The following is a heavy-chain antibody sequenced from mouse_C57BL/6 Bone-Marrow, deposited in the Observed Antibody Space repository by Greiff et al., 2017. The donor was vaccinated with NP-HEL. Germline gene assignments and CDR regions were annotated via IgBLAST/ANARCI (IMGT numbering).Heavy chain of an antibody. J-gene: IGHJ4*01. CDR3: ARHYALYYYAMDY. CDR2: ISSGGSYT. CDR1: GFTFSSYG. D-gene: IGHD6-5*01. V-gene: IGHV5-6*01. Sequence: EVKLMESGGDLVKPGGSLKLSCAASGFTFSSYGMYWVRQTPDKRLEWVATISSGGSYTYYPDSVKGRFTISRDNAKNTLYLQMSSLKSEDTAMYYCARHYALYYYAMDYWGQGTSVTVAS.